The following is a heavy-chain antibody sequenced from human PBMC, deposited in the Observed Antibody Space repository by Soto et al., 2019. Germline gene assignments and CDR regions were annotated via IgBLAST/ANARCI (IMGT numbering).Heavy chain of an antibody. CDR2: IWYDGSNK. Sequence: QVQLVESGGGVVQPGRSLRLSCAASGFTFSSYGMHWVRQAPGKGLEWVAVIWYDGSNKYYADSVKGRFTISRDTSNNTLYLQMNSLRAEDTAVYYCARDSPYCTNGVCYRPFDYWGQGTLVTVSS. CDR3: ARDSPYCTNGVCYRPFDY. D-gene: IGHD2-8*01. CDR1: GFTFSSYG. V-gene: IGHV3-33*01. J-gene: IGHJ4*02.